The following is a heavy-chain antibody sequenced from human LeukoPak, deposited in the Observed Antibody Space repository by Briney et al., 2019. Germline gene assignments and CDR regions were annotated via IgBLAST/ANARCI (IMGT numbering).Heavy chain of an antibody. J-gene: IGHJ4*02. CDR2: ISGSGGST. V-gene: IGHV3-23*01. Sequence: PGGSLRLSCAASGFTFNSYAMSWVRQAPGKGLEWVSAISGSGGSTYYADSVKGRFTISRDNSKNTLYLQMNSLRAEDTAVYYCAKDDSSGYYLDYWGQGTLVTVSS. CDR1: GFTFNSYA. D-gene: IGHD3-22*01. CDR3: AKDDSSGYYLDY.